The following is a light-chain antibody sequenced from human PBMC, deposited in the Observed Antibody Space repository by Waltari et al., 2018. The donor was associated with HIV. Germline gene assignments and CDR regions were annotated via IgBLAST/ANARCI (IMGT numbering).Light chain of an antibody. J-gene: IGLJ3*02. CDR2: RVT. V-gene: IGLV2-14*01. CDR1: HRTIGTFDF. Sequence: QSALAQPASLSGSPGQSVTISCARTHRTIGTFDFSSWYQQHPGKAPKLLIYRVTFRPSGVPSRFSASKSANTASLTISDLQTEDEAHYYCSSYTITNTWVFGGGTLLTVL. CDR3: SSYTITNTWV.